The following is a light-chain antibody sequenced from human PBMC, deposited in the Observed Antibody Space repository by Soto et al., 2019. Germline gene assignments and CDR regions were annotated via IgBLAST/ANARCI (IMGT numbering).Light chain of an antibody. CDR1: QSVTSTY. CDR2: GAS. CDR3: QQYGSSPRYT. V-gene: IGKV3-20*01. Sequence: EIVLTQSPGSLSLSPGERATNSCRASQSVTSTYLAWYQQKPGQAPRLLIYGASTRATGIPDRFSGSGSGTDFTLTISILEPEDFAVYYCQQYGSSPRYTFGQGTKVDIK. J-gene: IGKJ2*01.